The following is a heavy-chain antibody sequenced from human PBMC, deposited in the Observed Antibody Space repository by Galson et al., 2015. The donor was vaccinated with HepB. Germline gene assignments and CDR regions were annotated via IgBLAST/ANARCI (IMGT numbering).Heavy chain of an antibody. D-gene: IGHD3-3*01. J-gene: IGHJ6*03. CDR2: IYYSGST. CDR3: ARDHYDFWSGPTDYYYYYMDV. CDR1: GGSISSGDYY. Sequence: LSLTCTVSGGSISSGDYYWSWIRQPPGKGLEWIGYIYYSGSTYYNPSLKSRVTISVDTSKNQFSLKLSSVTAADTAVYYCARDHYDFWSGPTDYYYYYMDVWGKGTTVTVSS. V-gene: IGHV4-30-4*01.